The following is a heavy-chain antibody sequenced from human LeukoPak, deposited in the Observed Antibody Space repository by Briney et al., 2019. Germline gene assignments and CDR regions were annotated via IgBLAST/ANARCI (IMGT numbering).Heavy chain of an antibody. Sequence: GGSLRLSCAASGFTFSSYEMNWVRQAPGKGLEWVSYISSSGSTIYYADSVKGRFTISRDNAKNSLYLQMNSLRAEDTAAYYCARDRVRYYYYGMDVWGQGTTVTVSS. CDR2: ISSSGSTI. CDR1: GFTFSSYE. V-gene: IGHV3-48*03. D-gene: IGHD1-1*01. CDR3: ARDRVRYYYYGMDV. J-gene: IGHJ6*02.